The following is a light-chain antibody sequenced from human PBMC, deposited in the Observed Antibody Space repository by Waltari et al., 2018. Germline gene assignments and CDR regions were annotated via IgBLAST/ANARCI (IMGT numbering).Light chain of an antibody. CDR2: DVN. CDR3: CSDAGSYTWV. J-gene: IGLJ3*02. V-gene: IGLV2-11*01. Sequence: QSSLTQPLSVSGSPGQSVTISCTATSSYVGGFNYFSWYQQHPGRAPQLMIYDVNKRPAGGPDRFSGSKSGNTASLTISGLQAEDEADYYCCSDAGSYTWVFGGGTKLTVL. CDR1: SSYVGGFNY.